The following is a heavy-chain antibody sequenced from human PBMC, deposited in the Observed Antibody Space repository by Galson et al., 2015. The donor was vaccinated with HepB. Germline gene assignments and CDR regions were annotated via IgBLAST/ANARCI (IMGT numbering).Heavy chain of an antibody. V-gene: IGHV1-24*01. D-gene: IGHD3-22*01. CDR3: ATLPSYYDSSGAPFDP. J-gene: IGHJ5*02. CDR2: FDPEDGET. CDR1: GYTLTELS. Sequence: SVKVSCKVSGYTLTELSMHWVRQAPGKGLEWMGGFDPEDGETIYAQKFQGRVTMTEDTSTDTAYMELSSLRSEDTAVYYCATLPSYYDSSGAPFDPWGQGTLVTVSS.